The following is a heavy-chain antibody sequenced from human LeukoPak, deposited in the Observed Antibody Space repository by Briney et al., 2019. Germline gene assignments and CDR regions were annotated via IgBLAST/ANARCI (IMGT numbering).Heavy chain of an antibody. J-gene: IGHJ3*02. CDR3: ARGLLGYSSSWLGVAFDI. CDR2: IYYSGST. D-gene: IGHD6-13*01. Sequence: SETLSLTCTVSGGSISDYYWTWIRQPPRTALEWVGYIYYSGSTNYNPSLKSRLTISVDTSKSQFSLKLSSVTAADTAVYYCARGLLGYSSSWLGVAFDIWGQGTMVSVSS. V-gene: IGHV4-59*01. CDR1: GGSISDYY.